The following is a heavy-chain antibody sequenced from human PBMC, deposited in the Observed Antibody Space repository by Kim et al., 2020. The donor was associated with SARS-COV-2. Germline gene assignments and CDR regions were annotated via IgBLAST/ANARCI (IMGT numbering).Heavy chain of an antibody. Sequence: GGSLRLSCAASGFTLSNHVIDWVRLAPGKGLEWVAVAWYGGNKKYYADSVKGRFTVSRDDSNNTLYLQMNNLRADDTAIYYCARDPRHGRDNNYSPYFFDSWGQGALVTVSS. D-gene: IGHD3-10*01. CDR2: AWYGGNKK. J-gene: IGHJ4*02. CDR3: ARDPRHGRDNNYSPYFFDS. CDR1: GFTLSNHV. V-gene: IGHV3-33*01.